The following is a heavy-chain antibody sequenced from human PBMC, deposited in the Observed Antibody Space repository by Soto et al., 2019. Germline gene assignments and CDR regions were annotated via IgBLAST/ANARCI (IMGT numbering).Heavy chain of an antibody. CDR3: SGGGVRGVITRTRDYYGMDV. Sequence: LGESLKISCKGSGYSFNSYWISWVRQMPGKGLEWMGRIDPSDSYINYNPSFQGQVTLSADKSISTAYLQWSSLKASDTAMYYCSGGGVRGVITRTRDYYGMDVWGQGTTVTVSS. V-gene: IGHV5-10-1*04. D-gene: IGHD3-10*01. CDR1: GYSFNSYW. J-gene: IGHJ6*02. CDR2: IDPSDSYI.